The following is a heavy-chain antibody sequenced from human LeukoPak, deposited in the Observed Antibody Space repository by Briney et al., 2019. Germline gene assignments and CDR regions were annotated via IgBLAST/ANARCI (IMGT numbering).Heavy chain of an antibody. CDR3: AQDLGTGKDY. V-gene: IGHV3-30*18. CDR1: GFTFSSYG. Sequence: GGSLRLSCAASGFTFSSYGMHWVRQAPGKGLEWVAVISHDGSIKYYEDSVKGRFTISRDNSKNTLYLQMNSLRAEDTAVYYCAQDLGTGKDYWGQGTLVTVSS. J-gene: IGHJ4*02. CDR2: ISHDGSIK. D-gene: IGHD1-1*01.